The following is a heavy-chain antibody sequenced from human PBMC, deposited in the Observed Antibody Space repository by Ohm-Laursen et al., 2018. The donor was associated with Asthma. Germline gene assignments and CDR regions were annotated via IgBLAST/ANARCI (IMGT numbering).Heavy chain of an antibody. D-gene: IGHD4-17*01. V-gene: IGHV1-69*13. CDR3: ARGAFDYGDYDNRPYNWFDP. J-gene: IGHJ5*02. CDR1: GGTFSSYA. Sequence: ASVKVSCKASGGTFSSYAISWVRQAPGQGLEWMGGIIPIFGTANYAQKFQGRVTITADESTSTAYMELSSLRSEDTAVYYCARGAFDYGDYDNRPYNWFDPWGQGTLVTVSS. CDR2: IIPIFGTA.